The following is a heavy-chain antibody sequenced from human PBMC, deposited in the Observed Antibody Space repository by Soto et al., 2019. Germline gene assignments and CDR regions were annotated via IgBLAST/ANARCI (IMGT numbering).Heavy chain of an antibody. V-gene: IGHV3-30*18. D-gene: IGHD2-8*02. CDR2: IAYDGSNK. Sequence: QVQLVESGGGVVQPGRSLRLSCAAYGFTFNIDGMHWVRQAPGKGLEWVSVIAYDGSNKYYADSVKGRFTISRDNSKNTLYLQMNSLGPEDTAVYYCAKDGGTGKYYDYWGQGTLVTVSS. CDR3: AKDGGTGKYYDY. CDR1: GFTFNIDG. J-gene: IGHJ4*02.